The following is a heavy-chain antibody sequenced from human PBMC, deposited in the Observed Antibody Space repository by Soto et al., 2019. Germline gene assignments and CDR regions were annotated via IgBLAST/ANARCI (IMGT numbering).Heavy chain of an antibody. Sequence: SETLSLTCAVSGGSISSGGYSWSWIRQPPGKGLEWIGYIYHSGSTYYNPSLKSRVTISVDRSKNQFSLKLSSVTAADTAVYYCARDPGWYCRGGSCSPGAFDIWGQGTMVTVSS. D-gene: IGHD2-15*01. CDR3: ARDPGWYCRGGSCSPGAFDI. CDR2: IYHSGST. CDR1: GGSISSGGYS. V-gene: IGHV4-30-2*01. J-gene: IGHJ3*02.